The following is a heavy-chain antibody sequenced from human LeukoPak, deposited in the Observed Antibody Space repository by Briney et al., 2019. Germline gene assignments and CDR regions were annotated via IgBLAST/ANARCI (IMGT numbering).Heavy chain of an antibody. V-gene: IGHV1-2*02. D-gene: IGHD3-22*01. J-gene: IGHJ4*02. Sequence: ASVTVSCTASGYTFTGYYMHWVRQAPGQGLEWMGWINPNSGGTNYAQKFQGRVTMTRDTSISTAYMELSRLRSDDTAVYYCARVLNYYDSSGYYFDYWGQGTLVTVSS. CDR1: GYTFTGYY. CDR2: INPNSGGT. CDR3: ARVLNYYDSSGYYFDY.